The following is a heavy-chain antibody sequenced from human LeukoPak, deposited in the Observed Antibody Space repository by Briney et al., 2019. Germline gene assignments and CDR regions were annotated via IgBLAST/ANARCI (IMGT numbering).Heavy chain of an antibody. CDR3: ATDRGWRTSGYYLYYFEY. CDR1: GFIFTNFF. CDR2: IKHDGSEK. J-gene: IGHJ4*02. V-gene: IGHV3-7*01. Sequence: GGSLRLSCAASGFIFTNFFMSWVRQARGKGLELVASIKHDGSEKYYVESVRGRFTISRDNTMNSLYLQMSSLRAEDTAVYYCATDRGWRTSGYYLYYFEYWGQGTLVTYSS. D-gene: IGHD3-3*01.